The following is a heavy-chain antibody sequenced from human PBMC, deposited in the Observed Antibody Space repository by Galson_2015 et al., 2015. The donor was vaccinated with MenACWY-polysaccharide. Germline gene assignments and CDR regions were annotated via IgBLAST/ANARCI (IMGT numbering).Heavy chain of an antibody. Sequence: SLRLSCAASGFSFSTYSMNWVRLVPGKGLEWASYISSSSSTIYYADSVKGRFTISRDNAKNSLYLQMNSLRDEGTAVYYCATGPSGYYRFDSWGQGTLVTVSS. CDR1: GFSFSTYS. CDR2: ISSSSSTI. V-gene: IGHV3-48*02. D-gene: IGHD3-22*01. CDR3: ATGPSGYYRFDS. J-gene: IGHJ4*02.